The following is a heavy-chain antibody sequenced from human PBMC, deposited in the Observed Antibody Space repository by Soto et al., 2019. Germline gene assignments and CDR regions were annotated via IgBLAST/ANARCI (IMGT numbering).Heavy chain of an antibody. D-gene: IGHD1-26*01. J-gene: IGHJ6*02. CDR3: ARDKVGPYYYSSGMDV. Sequence: SVKVSCKASGGTFSSYAISWVRQAPGQGLEWMGGIIPIFGTANYAQKFQGRVTITADESTSTAYMELSSLRSEDTAVYYCARDKVGPYYYSSGMDVWGQGTTVTVS. V-gene: IGHV1-69*13. CDR1: GGTFSSYA. CDR2: IIPIFGTA.